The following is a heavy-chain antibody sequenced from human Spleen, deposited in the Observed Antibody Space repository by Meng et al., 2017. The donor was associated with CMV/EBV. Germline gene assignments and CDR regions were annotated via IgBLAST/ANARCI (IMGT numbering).Heavy chain of an antibody. CDR1: GYTFISYG. V-gene: IGHV1-18*01. D-gene: IGHD2-2*01. Sequence: ASVKVSCKASGYTFISYGINWVRQAPGQGLEWMGWISAYNGNTNYAQKLQGRVTLTTDTSTSTAYMELSSLRSEDTAVYYCARLGYCSSTSCYPFDPWGQGTLVTVSS. CDR2: ISAYNGNT. J-gene: IGHJ5*02. CDR3: ARLGYCSSTSCYPFDP.